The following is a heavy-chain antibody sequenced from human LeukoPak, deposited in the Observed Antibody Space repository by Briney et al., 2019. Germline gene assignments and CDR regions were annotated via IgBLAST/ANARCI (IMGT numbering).Heavy chain of an antibody. V-gene: IGHV3-74*01. J-gene: IGHJ4*02. CDR2: INSDGSNT. CDR1: GFTFRSYW. D-gene: IGHD3-10*01. CDR3: VREIKIMGFRAFDY. Sequence: GGSLRLSCAASGFTFRSYWMHWVRQAPGKGLVWVSHINSDGSNTDYADSVKGRFAVSRDNAENALYLQMDSLTVEDTGLYYCVREIKIMGFRAFDYWGQGTPVTVSS.